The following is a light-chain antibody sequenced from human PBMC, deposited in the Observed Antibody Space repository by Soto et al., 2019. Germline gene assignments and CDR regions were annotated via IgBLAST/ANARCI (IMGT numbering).Light chain of an antibody. CDR2: TAS. Sequence: DIQMTQSPSSVSASVGDTVNINCRASQDISNWLAWYQQKPGKAPHLLIYTASNLQSGVPSRIRGSGSGTTFTLTIDSLQPEDFATYYCQQGNSFPFTFGPGTTVD. CDR1: QDISNW. CDR3: QQGNSFPFT. V-gene: IGKV1-12*01. J-gene: IGKJ3*01.